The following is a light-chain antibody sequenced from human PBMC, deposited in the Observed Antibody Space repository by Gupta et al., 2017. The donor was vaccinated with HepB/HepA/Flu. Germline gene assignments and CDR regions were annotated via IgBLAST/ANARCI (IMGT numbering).Light chain of an antibody. CDR3: NSRDSTGSRLL. CDR2: PRN. V-gene: IGLV3-19*01. Sequence: SSALTQDPAVSVALGQTVRITCQGDSLRSHYASWYQQKSGQAPILVIYPRNNRPSGIPLRFSASSSGNTASLTITGAQAEDEADYYCNSRDSTGSRLLFGGGTKLTVL. J-gene: IGLJ2*01. CDR1: SLRSHY.